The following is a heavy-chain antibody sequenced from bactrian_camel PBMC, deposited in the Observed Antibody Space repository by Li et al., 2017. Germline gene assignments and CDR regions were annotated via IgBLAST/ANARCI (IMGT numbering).Heavy chain of an antibody. CDR1: GDATSRYS. Sequence: HVQLVESGGGSVQAGGSLRLSCAASGDATSRYSMGWFRQAPGKERELVSSITTDDIATYEDSVKGRFTISQDNAKNTLYLQMNNLKTEDTAVYYCAEDLEIADYCSGDYSVLGQGTQVTVS. CDR2: ITTDDIA. J-gene: IGHJ4*01. D-gene: IGHD1*01. V-gene: IGHV3S53*01.